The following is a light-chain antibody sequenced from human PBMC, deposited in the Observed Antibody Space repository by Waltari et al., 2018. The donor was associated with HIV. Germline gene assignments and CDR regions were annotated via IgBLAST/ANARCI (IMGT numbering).Light chain of an antibody. CDR2: EHY. J-gene: IGLJ3*02. CDR1: SGSVASNY. Sequence: NFMLTQPHSVSESPGKTVTISCTRSSGSVASNYVPWFHQRPGSAPTTILYEHYQRPSGVPDRFSGIIDKSSNSASLTISGVKTEDEADYYCQSFDTDNHWVFGGGTRLTVL. V-gene: IGLV6-57*03. CDR3: QSFDTDNHWV.